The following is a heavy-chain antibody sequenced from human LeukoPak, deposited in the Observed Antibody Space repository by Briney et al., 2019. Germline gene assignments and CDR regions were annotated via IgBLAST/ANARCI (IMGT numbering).Heavy chain of an antibody. J-gene: IGHJ3*02. CDR3: ARVLYGSGSYDAFDI. D-gene: IGHD3-10*01. V-gene: IGHV1-18*01. CDR1: GYTFTSYG. Sequence: ASVKVSCKASGYTFTSYGISWVRQAPGQGLEWMGWISAYNGNTNYAQKLQGRVTMTTDTSTSTAYMELRSLRSDDTAVYYCARVLYGSGSYDAFDIWGQGTMVTASS. CDR2: ISAYNGNT.